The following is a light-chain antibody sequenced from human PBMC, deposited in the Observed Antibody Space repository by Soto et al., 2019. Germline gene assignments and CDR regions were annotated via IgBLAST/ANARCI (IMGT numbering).Light chain of an antibody. Sequence: EIVLTQSPDTLSLSPGERATLSFRASQTVIRNYLAWHQQKPGQTPRLLVYGASSRATGIPDRFSGSGSGTDFTLTISRLEPEDFAVYYCQQYGSPPPITFGQGTRLEIK. V-gene: IGKV3-20*01. J-gene: IGKJ5*01. CDR2: GAS. CDR1: QTVIRNY. CDR3: QQYGSPPPIT.